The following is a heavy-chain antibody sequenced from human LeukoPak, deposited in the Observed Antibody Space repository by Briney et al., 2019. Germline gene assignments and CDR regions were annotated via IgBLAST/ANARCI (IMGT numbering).Heavy chain of an antibody. Sequence: ASVKVSCKASGYTFTSYDINWVRQATGQGLEWMGWMNPNSGNTGYAQKFQGRVTITRNTSISTAYTELSSLRSEDKAVYYCASGSFDFWSGYYLDYWGQGTLVTVSS. D-gene: IGHD3-3*01. J-gene: IGHJ4*02. CDR1: GYTFTSYD. CDR2: MNPNSGNT. CDR3: ASGSFDFWSGYYLDY. V-gene: IGHV1-8*03.